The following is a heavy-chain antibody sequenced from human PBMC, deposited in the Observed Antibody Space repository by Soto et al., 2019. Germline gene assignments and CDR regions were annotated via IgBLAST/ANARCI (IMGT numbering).Heavy chain of an antibody. D-gene: IGHD3-10*01. CDR3: ARAGGEDGYYYMDV. V-gene: IGHV4-59*01. Sequence: SETLSLTCTVSGGSISSYYWSWIRQPPGKGLEWIGYIYYSGSTNYNPSLKSRVTISVDTSKNQFSLKLSSVTAADTAVYYCARAGGEDGYYYMDVWGKGTTVTVSS. CDR2: IYYSGST. CDR1: GGSISSYY. J-gene: IGHJ6*03.